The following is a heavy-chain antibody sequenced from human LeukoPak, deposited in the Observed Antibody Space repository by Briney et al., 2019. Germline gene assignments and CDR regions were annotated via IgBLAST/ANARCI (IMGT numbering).Heavy chain of an antibody. CDR1: GFTFSSYG. D-gene: IGHD4-17*01. CDR3: ARRPATVASPLDY. CDR2: IWYDGSNK. V-gene: IGHV3-33*08. J-gene: IGHJ4*02. Sequence: GGSLRLSCAASGFTFSSYGMHWVRQAPGKGLEWVAVIWYDGSNKYYADSVKGRLTISRDNSKNTLYLQMNSLRAEDTAVYYCARRPATVASPLDYWGQGTLVTVSS.